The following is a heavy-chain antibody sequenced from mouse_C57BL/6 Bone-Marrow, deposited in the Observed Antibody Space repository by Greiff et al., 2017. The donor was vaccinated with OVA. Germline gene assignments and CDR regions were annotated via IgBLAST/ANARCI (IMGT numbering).Heavy chain of an antibody. CDR1: GFTFSDHG. CDR2: ISSGRRTI. D-gene: IGHD4-1*01. V-gene: IGHV5-17*01. Sequence: EVQLVESGGGLVKPGGSLTLSCAASGFTFSDHGMHWVRQAPVKGLEWVAYISSGRRTIYYADTVKGRFTISRDHAKNTLFLQMTSLMSDDTAMYYCARLGLYWYFDVWGTGTTVTVSS. CDR3: ARLGLYWYFDV. J-gene: IGHJ1*03.